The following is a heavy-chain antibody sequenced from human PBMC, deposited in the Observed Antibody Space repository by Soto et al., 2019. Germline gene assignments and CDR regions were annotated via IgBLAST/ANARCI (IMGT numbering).Heavy chain of an antibody. CDR3: ARDTSSSYNYYYGMDV. J-gene: IGHJ6*02. V-gene: IGHV3-21*01. CDR2: ISGTSNYM. Sequence: EGQLVESGGGLVNPGGSLRLSCAASGFTFSTSDMNWVRQAPGKGLEWVSSISGTSNYMYYVDSVKGRFTISRDNAKNSLYLLMNSLRAEHTAVYFCARDTSSSYNYYYGMDVWGQGTTVTVSS. D-gene: IGHD2-2*01. CDR1: GFTFSTSD.